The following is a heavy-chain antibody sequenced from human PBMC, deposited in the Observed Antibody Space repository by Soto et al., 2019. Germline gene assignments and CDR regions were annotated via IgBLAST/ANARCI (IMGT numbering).Heavy chain of an antibody. J-gene: IGHJ6*02. CDR2: IWYDRTNK. V-gene: IGHV3-33*01. CDR1: GFTFSSYG. Sequence: QVQLVESGGGVVQPERSLRLSCAASGFTFSSYGMHWVRQAPGKGLEWVAVIWYDRTNKYYADSVKGRFTISRDNSKNTLYLQMNSLRAEDTAVYYCARDRASAPYYYGMDVWGQGTTVTVSS. CDR3: ARDRASAPYYYGMDV.